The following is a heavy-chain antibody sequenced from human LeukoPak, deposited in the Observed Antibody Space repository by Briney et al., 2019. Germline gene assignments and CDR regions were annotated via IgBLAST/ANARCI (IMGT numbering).Heavy chain of an antibody. V-gene: IGHV4-30-4*07. CDR3: ARHFYYDSSGYRTGYWFDP. D-gene: IGHD3-22*01. Sequence: PSETLSLTCVVSGGYIRSGGYAWSWIRQPPGKGLEWIGYIYNSGRAYSSPSLKSRVTISVDTSKNQFSLTLSSVTAADTAVYYCARHFYYDSSGYRTGYWFDPWGQGTLVTVSS. J-gene: IGHJ5*02. CDR1: GGYIRSGGYA. CDR2: IYNSGRA.